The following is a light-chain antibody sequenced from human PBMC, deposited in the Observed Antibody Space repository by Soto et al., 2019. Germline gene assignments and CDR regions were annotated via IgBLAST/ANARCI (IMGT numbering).Light chain of an antibody. CDR2: AAS. CDR1: QHISRY. CDR3: QQSFSAPWT. Sequence: DFQMTQSPSSLSTSVGDRVTITCRASQHISRYLNWYQQKPGKAPKFLIFAASTLQSGVPSRFSGSGSGTEFPLTINSLQPEDFATYYCQQSFSAPWTFGQGTQVEVK. J-gene: IGKJ1*01. V-gene: IGKV1-39*01.